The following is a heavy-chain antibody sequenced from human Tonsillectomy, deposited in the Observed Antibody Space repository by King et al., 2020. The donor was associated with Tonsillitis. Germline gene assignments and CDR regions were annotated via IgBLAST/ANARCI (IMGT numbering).Heavy chain of an antibody. V-gene: IGHV3-53*04. CDR3: ARVNLWSTQSATSPYSSSWYYWYFDL. J-gene: IGHJ2*01. Sequence: LVESGGGLVQPGGSLRLSCAASGFTVSSNYMSWVRQAPGKGLEWVSVIYSGGSTYYADSVKGRFTISRHNSKNTLYLQMNSLRAEDTAVYYCARVNLWSTQSATSPYSSSWYYWYFDLWGRGTLVTVSS. CDR2: IYSGGST. CDR1: GFTVSSNY. D-gene: IGHD6-13*01.